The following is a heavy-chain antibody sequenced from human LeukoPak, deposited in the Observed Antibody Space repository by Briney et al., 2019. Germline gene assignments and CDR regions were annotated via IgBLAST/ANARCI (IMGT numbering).Heavy chain of an antibody. CDR2: IYYSGST. CDR1: GGSISSYY. D-gene: IGHD5-18*01. Sequence: SETLSLTCTVSGGSISSYYWSWIRQPPGKGLEWIGYIYYSGSTNYNPSLKSRVTISVDTSKNQFSLKLSSVTAADTAVYYCARTPVKGDTAMVAFTEAFDIWGQGTMVTVSS. J-gene: IGHJ3*02. CDR3: ARTPVKGDTAMVAFTEAFDI. V-gene: IGHV4-59*01.